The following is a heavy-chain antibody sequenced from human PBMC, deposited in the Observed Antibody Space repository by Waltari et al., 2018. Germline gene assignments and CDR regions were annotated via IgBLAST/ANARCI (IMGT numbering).Heavy chain of an antibody. J-gene: IGHJ4*02. Sequence: QVQLVASGGGVVQPGRSLRLSCAAAGCTFRSYGMHWARQAPGKGMDWVAVIWYDGSNKYYADSVKGRFTISRDNSKNTLYLQMNSLRAEDTAVYYCARGASYSGYDLDYWGQGTLVTVSS. CDR3: ARGASYSGYDLDY. CDR2: IWYDGSNK. CDR1: GCTFRSYG. V-gene: IGHV3-33*01. D-gene: IGHD5-12*01.